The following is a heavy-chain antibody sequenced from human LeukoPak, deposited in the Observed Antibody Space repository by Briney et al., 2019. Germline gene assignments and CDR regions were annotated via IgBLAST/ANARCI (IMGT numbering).Heavy chain of an antibody. D-gene: IGHD3-22*01. CDR2: ISWNSGSI. V-gene: IGHV3-9*01. J-gene: IGHJ4*02. CDR3: AKDTAYYYDSSGYHDY. Sequence: SLRLSCAASGFTFDDYAMHWVRQAPGKGLEWVSGISWNSGSIGYADSVKGRFTISRDNAKNSLYLQMNSLRAEDTALYYCAKDTAYYYDSSGYHDYWGQGTLVTVSS. CDR1: GFTFDDYA.